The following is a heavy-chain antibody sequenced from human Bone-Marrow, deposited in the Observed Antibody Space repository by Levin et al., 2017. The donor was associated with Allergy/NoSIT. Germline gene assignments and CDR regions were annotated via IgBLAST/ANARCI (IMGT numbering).Heavy chain of an antibody. V-gene: IGHV7-4-1*02. CDR3: VREVYSNSDPGYYFDY. CDR2: INTNTGNP. CDR1: GYAFTSYA. D-gene: IGHD6-6*01. J-gene: IGHJ4*02. Sequence: GESLKISCKASGYAFTSYAMNWVRQAPGQGLEWMGWINTNTGNPTYAQGFTGRFVFSLDTSVSTAYLQISSLKAEDTAVYYCVREVYSNSDPGYYFDYWGQGTLVTVSS.